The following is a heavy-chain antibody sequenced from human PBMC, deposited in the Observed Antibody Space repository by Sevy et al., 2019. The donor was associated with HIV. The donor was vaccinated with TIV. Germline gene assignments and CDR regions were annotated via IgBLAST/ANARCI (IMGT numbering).Heavy chain of an antibody. CDR3: ARDRDLCGSYLEYYYYAMDV. CDR1: GYTFTTYY. CDR2: IDPSGST. J-gene: IGHJ6*02. D-gene: IGHD1-26*01. V-gene: IGHV1-46*01. Sequence: ASVKVSCKASGYTFTTYYIHWVRQAPGQGLEWMGLIDPSGSTRYAQKFQGRVSMTGVTSTTTLYMELSSLTSEDTVVYYCARDRDLCGSYLEYYYYAMDVWGQGTTVTVSS.